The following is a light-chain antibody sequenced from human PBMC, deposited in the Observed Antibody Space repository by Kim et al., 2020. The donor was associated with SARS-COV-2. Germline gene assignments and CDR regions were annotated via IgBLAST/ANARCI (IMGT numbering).Light chain of an antibody. J-gene: IGLJ3*02. CDR1: KLVNRY. CDR3: QAWDSDTWL. Sequence: SVSPGQTTTITCSGDKLVNRYACWYQHKPGQSPVVVIFQDDKRPSGIPERFSGSNSGHTATLTISGTQAIDEADYYGQAWDSDTWLFGGGTQLTVL. CDR2: QDD. V-gene: IGLV3-1*01.